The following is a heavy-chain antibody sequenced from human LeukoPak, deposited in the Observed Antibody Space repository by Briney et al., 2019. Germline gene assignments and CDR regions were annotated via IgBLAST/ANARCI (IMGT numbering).Heavy chain of an antibody. V-gene: IGHV1-18*01. D-gene: IGHD3-10*01. J-gene: IGHJ5*02. CDR2: ISAYNGNI. CDR1: GYTFTSYG. Sequence: GASVKVSCKASGYTFTSYGISWVRQAPGQGLEWMGWISAYNGNINYAQKLQGRVTMTTDTSTSTAYMELRSLRSDDTAVYYCARWGSYYGSGSKQTNWFDPWGQGTLVTVSS. CDR3: ARWGSYYGSGSKQTNWFDP.